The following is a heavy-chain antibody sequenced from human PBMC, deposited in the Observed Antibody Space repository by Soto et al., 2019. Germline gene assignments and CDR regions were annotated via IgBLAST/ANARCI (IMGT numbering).Heavy chain of an antibody. Sequence: EVQLLKSGGGLVQPGGSLRLSCAASGFFFSSYAMSWVRQAPGKGLEWVSGIGGSGGYKSYADSVKGRFTISRDNSKNTLYLQMESLGAEDTAVYYCAKDAAMVSSTFNYFDYWGQGTLVAVSS. CDR3: AKDAAMVSSTFNYFDY. V-gene: IGHV3-23*01. J-gene: IGHJ4*02. CDR1: GFFFSSYA. D-gene: IGHD6-13*01. CDR2: IGGSGGYK.